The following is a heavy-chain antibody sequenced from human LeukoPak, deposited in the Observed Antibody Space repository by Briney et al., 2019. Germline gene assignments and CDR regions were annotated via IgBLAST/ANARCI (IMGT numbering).Heavy chain of an antibody. J-gene: IGHJ5*02. Sequence: PGGSLRLSCAASGFTFSSYAMHWVRQAPGKGLEWVSYISSSSSTIYYADSVKGRFTISRDNAKNSLYLQMNSLRAEDTAVYYCARERAAVAVAGTDPWGQGTLVTVSS. CDR2: ISSSSSTI. D-gene: IGHD6-19*01. CDR1: GFTFSSYA. CDR3: ARERAAVAVAGTDP. V-gene: IGHV3-48*01.